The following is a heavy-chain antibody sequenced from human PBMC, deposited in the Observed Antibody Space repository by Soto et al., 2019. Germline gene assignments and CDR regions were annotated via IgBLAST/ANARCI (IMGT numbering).Heavy chain of an antibody. V-gene: IGHV3-30*18. CDR3: AKLVGGVKAIGAPGAWLDP. Sequence: QVQLVESGGGVVQPGDSLRLSCAASGFMFSGYGMHWIRQAPGKGLEWVAVISHDGSEKYYGDSVKGRCTVSRDNSNNTLFLQIDSLRAEDTAVYYCAKLVGGVKAIGAPGAWLDPWGQGTLVTVSS. CDR2: ISHDGSEK. J-gene: IGHJ5*02. CDR1: GFMFSGYG. D-gene: IGHD3-3*01.